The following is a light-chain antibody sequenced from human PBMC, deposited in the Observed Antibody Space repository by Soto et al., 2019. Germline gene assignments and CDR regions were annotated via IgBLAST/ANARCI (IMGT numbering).Light chain of an antibody. CDR3: QQSYTTPWT. Sequence: DIQMTQSPSSLSASVGDRVTITCRASHSINNYLNWYQQKPGKAPKLLIYTASNLQNGVPSRFSGSGSGTDFTPTISSLQPEDFATYSCQQSYTTPWTFGQGTKVDIK. J-gene: IGKJ1*01. V-gene: IGKV1-39*01. CDR2: TAS. CDR1: HSINNY.